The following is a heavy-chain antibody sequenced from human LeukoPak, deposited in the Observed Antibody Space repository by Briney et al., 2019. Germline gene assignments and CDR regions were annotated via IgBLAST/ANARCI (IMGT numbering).Heavy chain of an antibody. CDR1: GFTFSDYY. CDR3: ARDGVYGDNFDY. CDR2: IGTSGSTI. J-gene: IGHJ4*02. V-gene: IGHV3-11*04. D-gene: IGHD4-17*01. Sequence: PGGSLRLSCAASGFTFSDYYMSWIRQAPGKGLEWVSYIGTSGSTIYYADSVKGRFTISRDNAKNSLYLQMNSLRAEDTAVYYCARDGVYGDNFDYWGQGTLVTVSS.